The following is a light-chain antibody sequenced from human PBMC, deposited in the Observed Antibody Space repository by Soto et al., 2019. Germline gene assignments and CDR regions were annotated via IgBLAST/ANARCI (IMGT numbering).Light chain of an antibody. J-gene: IGKJ3*01. CDR3: QQRSNLPPT. V-gene: IGKV3-11*01. CDR1: QRVSSY. CDR2: DAS. Sequence: EIVLTQSPATLSLSPGERATLSCRASQRVSSYLAWYQQKPGQAPRLLIYDASNRATGIPARFSGSGYGTDFTLTISSLQPADFAVYYCQQRSNLPPTFGPGTKVDIK.